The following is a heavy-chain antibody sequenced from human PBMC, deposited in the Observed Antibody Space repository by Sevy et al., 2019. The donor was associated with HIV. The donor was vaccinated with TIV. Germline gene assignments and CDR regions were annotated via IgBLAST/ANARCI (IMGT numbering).Heavy chain of an antibody. J-gene: IGHJ5*02. CDR3: AKEGINIRSWFDP. CDR1: GYSFTNYG. D-gene: IGHD3-3*02. V-gene: IGHV1-18*01. CDR2: ISGYNGYT. Sequence: ASVKVSCKASGYSFTNYGIGWVRQAPGQGLEWMGWISGYNGYTNYAQNLQGRVTMTTDTSTSTAYMELRSLRSDDTAIYYCAKEGINIRSWFDPWGQGTLVTVSS.